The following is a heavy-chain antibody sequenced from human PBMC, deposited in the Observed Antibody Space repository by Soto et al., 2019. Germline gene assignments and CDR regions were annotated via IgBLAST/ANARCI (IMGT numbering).Heavy chain of an antibody. J-gene: IGHJ6*02. Sequence: QLQLQESASGLVKPSQTLSLTCTISGDSIISGGYSWSWIRQPPGKALEWIGYVHHSGSTYYNPSLRSRVTISIDRPRNQFSLRLGSVTAADTAMYYCARDGAWRGFDVWGQGTTVPVSS. CDR2: VHHSGST. V-gene: IGHV4-30-2*01. CDR3: ARDGAWRGFDV. D-gene: IGHD1-26*01. CDR1: GDSIISGGYS.